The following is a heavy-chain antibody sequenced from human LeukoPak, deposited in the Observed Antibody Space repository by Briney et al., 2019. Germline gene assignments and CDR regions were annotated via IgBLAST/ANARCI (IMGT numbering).Heavy chain of an antibody. Sequence: GGSLGLSCAASGFTFSSYAMSWVRQAPGKGLEWVSAISGSGGSTYYADSVKGRFTISRDNSKNTLYLQMNSLRAEDTAVYYCAKGTSSYYYYMDVWGKGTTVTVSS. J-gene: IGHJ6*03. CDR2: ISGSGGST. CDR1: GFTFSSYA. CDR3: AKGTSSYYYYMDV. V-gene: IGHV3-23*01.